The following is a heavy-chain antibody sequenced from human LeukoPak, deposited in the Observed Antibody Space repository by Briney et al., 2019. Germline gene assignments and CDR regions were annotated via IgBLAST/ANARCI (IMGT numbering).Heavy chain of an antibody. V-gene: IGHV4-39*01. CDR2: IYYSGST. D-gene: IGHD3-22*01. CDR3: VRHTYDSSGYFDY. Sequence: SETLSLTCTVSGGSISSSSYYWGWIRQPPGKGLEWIGSIYYSGSTYYNPSLKSRVTISVDTSKNQFSLKLSSVTAADTAVYYCVRHTYDSSGYFDYWGQGTLVTVSS. J-gene: IGHJ4*02. CDR1: GGSISSSSYY.